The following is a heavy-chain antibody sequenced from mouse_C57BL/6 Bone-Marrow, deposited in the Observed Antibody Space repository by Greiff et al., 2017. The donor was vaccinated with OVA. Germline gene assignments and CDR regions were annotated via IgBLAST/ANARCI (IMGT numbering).Heavy chain of an antibody. CDR2: IAPSDSYI. D-gene: IGHD1-1*01. CDR1: GYTFTNYW. V-gene: IGHV1-59*01. CDR3: ANYGSRLYLHY. J-gene: IGHJ2*02. Sequence: VQLQQPGAELVRPGTSVKLSCKASGYTFTNYWMHWVKQRPGQGLEWIGVIAPSDSYINYNQKFKGRATLTVDTSSSTAYMHLSSLTSEDSAVYYCANYGSRLYLHYWGQGTSLTVSS.